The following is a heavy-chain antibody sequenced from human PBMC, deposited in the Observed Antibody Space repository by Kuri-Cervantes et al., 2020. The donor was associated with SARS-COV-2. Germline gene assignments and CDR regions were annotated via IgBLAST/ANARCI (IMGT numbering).Heavy chain of an antibody. J-gene: IGHJ5*02. CDR1: GGSISGSSYY. CDR3: AREGQDPGELLRWFDP. D-gene: IGHD3-10*01. V-gene: IGHV4-39*02. CDR2: IYYSGST. Sequence: SETLSLTCTVSGGSISGSSYYWGWIRQPPGKGLEWIGSIYYSGSTYYNPSLKSRVTISVDTSKNQFSLKLSSVTAADTAVYYCAREGQDPGELLRWFDPWGQGTLVTVSS.